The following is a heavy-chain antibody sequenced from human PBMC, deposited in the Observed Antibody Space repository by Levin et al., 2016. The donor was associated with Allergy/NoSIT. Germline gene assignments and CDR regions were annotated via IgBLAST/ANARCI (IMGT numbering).Heavy chain of an antibody. D-gene: IGHD3-10*01. CDR3: AREGLRDWVRGANDY. CDR1: GYTFTSYG. V-gene: IGHV1-18*01. Sequence: ASVKVSCKASGYTFTSYGISWVRQAPGQGLEWMGWISAYNGNTNYAQKLQGRVTMTTDTSTSTAYMELRSLRSDDTAVYYCAREGLRDWVRGANDYWGQGTLVTVSS. CDR2: ISAYNGNT. J-gene: IGHJ4*02.